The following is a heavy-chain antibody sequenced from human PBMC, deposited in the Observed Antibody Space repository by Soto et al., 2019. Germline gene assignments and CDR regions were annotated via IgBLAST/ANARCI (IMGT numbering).Heavy chain of an antibody. J-gene: IGHJ4*02. CDR2: ISGSGGST. CDR1: GFTFSSYC. V-gene: IGHV3-23*01. D-gene: IGHD5-12*01. Sequence: GGSLRLSCAASGFTFSSYCMHWVRQAPGKGLEWVSAISGSGGSTYYADSVKGRFTISRDNAKNSLYLQMNSLRDEDTAVYYCVRDRGYTGYDLEYWGQGTLVTVSS. CDR3: VRDRGYTGYDLEY.